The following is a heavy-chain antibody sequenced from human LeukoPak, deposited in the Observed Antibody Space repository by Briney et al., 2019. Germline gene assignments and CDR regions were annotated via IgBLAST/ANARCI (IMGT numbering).Heavy chain of an antibody. CDR3: TRFTYDFWSGCDY. Sequence: PGRSLRLSCTASGFTFGDYAMSWVRQAPGKGLEWVGFVRIKAYGGTTEYAASVKGRFTISRDDSKSIAYLQMNSLKTEDTAVYYCTRFTYDFWSGCDYWGQGTLVTVFS. V-gene: IGHV3-49*04. CDR2: VRIKAYGGTT. CDR1: GFTFGDYA. D-gene: IGHD3-3*01. J-gene: IGHJ4*02.